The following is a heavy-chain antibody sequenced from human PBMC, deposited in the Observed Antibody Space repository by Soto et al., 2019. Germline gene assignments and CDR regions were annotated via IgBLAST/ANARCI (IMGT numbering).Heavy chain of an antibody. CDR1: GFTVSRNY. D-gene: IGHD1-1*01. CDR3: ARDDWNDRIDY. Sequence: GGSLRLSCAASGFTVSRNYMSWVRQAPGKGLEWVSLIYSDGTTHYADSVKGRFTMSRDSSKNTLYLQMNSLRAEDTAVYYCARDDWNDRIDYWGQGTLVTVSS. V-gene: IGHV3-66*01. CDR2: IYSDGTT. J-gene: IGHJ4*02.